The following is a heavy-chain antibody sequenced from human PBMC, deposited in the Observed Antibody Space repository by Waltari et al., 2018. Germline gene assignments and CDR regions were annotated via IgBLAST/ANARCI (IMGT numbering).Heavy chain of an antibody. V-gene: IGHV4-4*07. Sequence: QVQLQESGPGLVKPSETLSLTCTVSGGSISSYYWSWIRQPDGKGLEWIGRIYTSGSTNYNPSLKSRVTMSVDTSKNQFSLKLSSVTAADTAVYYCARDYGSGSSRPWYFDLWGRGTLVTVSS. J-gene: IGHJ2*01. D-gene: IGHD3-10*01. CDR3: ARDYGSGSSRPWYFDL. CDR2: IYTSGST. CDR1: GGSISSYY.